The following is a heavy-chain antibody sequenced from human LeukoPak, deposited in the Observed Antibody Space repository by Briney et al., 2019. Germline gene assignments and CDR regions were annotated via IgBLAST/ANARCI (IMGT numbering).Heavy chain of an antibody. CDR1: GFTFSSYS. V-gene: IGHV3-21*01. D-gene: IGHD6-19*01. CDR2: ISSSSSYI. Sequence: GGSLRLSCAASGFTFSSYSMNWVRQAPGKGLEWVSSISSSSSYIYYADSVKGRFTISRDNAKNSLYLQMNSLRAEDTAVYYCASAAQDSSSGARPFDYWGQGTLVTVSS. J-gene: IGHJ4*02. CDR3: ASAAQDSSSGARPFDY.